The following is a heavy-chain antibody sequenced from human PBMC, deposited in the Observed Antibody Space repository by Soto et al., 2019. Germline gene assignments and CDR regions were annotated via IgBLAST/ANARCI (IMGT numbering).Heavy chain of an antibody. CDR1: GGSISSSSYY. J-gene: IGHJ6*02. CDR2: IFYSGTT. V-gene: IGHV4-39*07. CDR3: ARAGRVVPAAIKTRRYYYGMDV. Sequence: SETLSLTCTVSGGSISSSSYYWGWIRQPPGKGLEWIGSIFYSGTTNYNPSLKSRVTISVDTSKNQFSLKLSSVTAADTAVYYCARAGRVVPAAIKTRRYYYGMDVWGQGTTVTVSS. D-gene: IGHD2-2*01.